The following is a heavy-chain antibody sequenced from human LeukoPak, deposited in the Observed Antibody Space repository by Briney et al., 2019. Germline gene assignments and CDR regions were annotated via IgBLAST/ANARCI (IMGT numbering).Heavy chain of an antibody. CDR1: GYTLSNHA. V-gene: IGHV1-18*04. J-gene: IGHJ4*02. CDR3: ARVHRSPALNLYR. D-gene: IGHD2-2*01. CDR2: ISADNGNT. Sequence: ASVKVSCKGSGYTLSNHAFSWVRQAPGQGLEWMGWISADNGNTNHAQKFQGRVTITADESTSTAYMELSSLRSEDTAVYYCARVHRSPALNLYRWGQGTLVTVSS.